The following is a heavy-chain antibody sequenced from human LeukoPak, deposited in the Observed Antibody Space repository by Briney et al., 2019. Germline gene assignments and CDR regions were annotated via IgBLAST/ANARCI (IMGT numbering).Heavy chain of an antibody. CDR2: IIPILGIA. V-gene: IGHV1-69*04. CDR1: GFTFSSYA. CDR3: ARDDPPPEYYYDSSGYSYAFDI. D-gene: IGHD3-22*01. J-gene: IGHJ3*02. Sequence: GGSLRLSCAASGFTFSSYAISWVRQAPGQGLEWMGRIIPILGIANYAQKFQGRVTITADKSTSTAYMELSSLRSEDTAVYYCARDDPPPEYYYDSSGYSYAFDIWGQGTMVTVSS.